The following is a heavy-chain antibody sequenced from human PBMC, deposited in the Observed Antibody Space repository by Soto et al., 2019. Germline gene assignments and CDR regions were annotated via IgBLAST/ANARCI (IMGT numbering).Heavy chain of an antibody. J-gene: IGHJ5*02. Sequence: CGSLRISSAASGFTATTTPVSWVRQPPGKGLEWVATVSGAASHTYYVDSVRGRFLISRDNSKNTVTLQMNNLTVDDTAVYYCATSFRYFDNWGQGTRVTVSS. D-gene: IGHD3-9*01. CDR3: ATSFRYFDN. CDR1: GFTATTTP. CDR2: VSGAASHT. V-gene: IGHV3-23*01.